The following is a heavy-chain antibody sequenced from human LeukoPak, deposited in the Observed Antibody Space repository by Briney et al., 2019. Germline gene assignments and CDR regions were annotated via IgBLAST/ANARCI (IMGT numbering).Heavy chain of an antibody. CDR1: GSTFDDYA. CDR3: AKERRRIAAHPDFDY. J-gene: IGHJ4*02. CDR2: ISWDGGST. D-gene: IGHD6-6*01. V-gene: IGHV3-43D*03. Sequence: PGGSLRLSCAASGSTFDDYAMHWVRQAPGKGLEWVSLISWDGGSTYYADSVKGRFTISRDNSKNSLYLQMNSLRAEDTALYYCAKERRRIAAHPDFDYWGQGTLVTVSS.